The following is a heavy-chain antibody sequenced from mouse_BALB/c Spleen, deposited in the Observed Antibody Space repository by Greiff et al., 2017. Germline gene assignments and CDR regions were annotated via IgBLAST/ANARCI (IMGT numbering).Heavy chain of an antibody. Sequence: QVQLKESGAELVRPGASVTLSCKASGYTFTDYEMHWVKQTPVHGLEWIGAIDPETGGTAYNQKFKGKATLTADKSSSTAYMELRSLTSEDSAVYYCTRELFFAYWGQGTLVTVSA. J-gene: IGHJ3*01. CDR2: IDPETGGT. V-gene: IGHV1-15*01. CDR3: TRELFFAY. CDR1: GYTFTDYE.